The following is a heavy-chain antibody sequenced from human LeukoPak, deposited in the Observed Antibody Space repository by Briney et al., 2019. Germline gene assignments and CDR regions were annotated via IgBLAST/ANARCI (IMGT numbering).Heavy chain of an antibody. CDR3: ARSELSCSGGSCPTRYAFDI. CDR2: IHYSGTT. D-gene: IGHD2-15*01. V-gene: IGHV4-39*07. CDR1: GGSISSSTYY. J-gene: IGHJ3*02. Sequence: SETLSLTCTVSGGSISSSTYYWGWIRQPPGKGLEWIGTIHYSGTTYYNPSLKSRVTISVDTSKNQFSLKLRSVTAADTALYYCARSELSCSGGSCPTRYAFDIWGQGTVVTASS.